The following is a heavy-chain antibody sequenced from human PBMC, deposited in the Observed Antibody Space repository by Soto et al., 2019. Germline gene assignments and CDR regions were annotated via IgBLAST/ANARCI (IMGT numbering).Heavy chain of an antibody. CDR2: IYYSGST. D-gene: IGHD7-27*01. J-gene: IGHJ4*02. CDR1: GGSIRNNY. Sequence: ASETLSLTCTVSGGSIRNNYWSWIRQPPGKGLEWIGYIYYSGSTDYDPSLKSRVTISVDTSKNQFSLKLSSVTAADTAVYYCVRRWGTYFDFWGQGTLVTVSS. CDR3: VRRWGTYFDF. V-gene: IGHV4-59*01.